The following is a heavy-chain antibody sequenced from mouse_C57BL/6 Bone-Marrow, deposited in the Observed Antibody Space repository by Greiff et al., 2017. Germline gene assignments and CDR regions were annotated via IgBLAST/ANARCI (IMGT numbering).Heavy chain of an antibody. CDR2: INPNYGGT. V-gene: IGHV1-26*01. J-gene: IGHJ3*01. Sequence: EVQLQQSGPELVKPGASVKISCKASGYTFTDYYMNWVKQSHGKSLEWIGDINPNYGGTSYNQKFKGKATLTVDKSSSTAYMELRSLTSADSAVYYCARTDWDVWFAYWGQGTLVTVSA. CDR1: GYTFTDYY. CDR3: ARTDWDVWFAY. D-gene: IGHD4-1*01.